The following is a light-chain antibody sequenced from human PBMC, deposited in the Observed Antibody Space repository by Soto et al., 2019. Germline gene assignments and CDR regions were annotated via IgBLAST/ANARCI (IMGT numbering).Light chain of an antibody. CDR3: QQYGSSPPYT. J-gene: IGKJ2*01. CDR1: QSVSSSY. CDR2: GAS. V-gene: IGKV3-20*01. Sequence: EIVLTQSPGTLSLSPGERATVSCRASQSVSSSYLAWYQQKPGQAPRLLIYGASSRATGIPDRFSGSGSGTDFTLTISRLAPEDFAVYYCQQYGSSPPYTFGQGTKLEIK.